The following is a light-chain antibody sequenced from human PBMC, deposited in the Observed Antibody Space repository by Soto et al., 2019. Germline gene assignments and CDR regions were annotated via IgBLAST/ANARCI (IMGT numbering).Light chain of an antibody. Sequence: QPVLTQPPSASGTPGQRVTISCSGGSSNIGSNSVNWYRHLPGTAPKLLIFNNNQRPSGIPDRISGSKSGTSASLAISGLQSEDEADYYCSAWDDSLNGHWVFGGGTKLTVL. CDR2: NNN. J-gene: IGLJ3*02. CDR1: SSNIGSNS. CDR3: SAWDDSLNGHWV. V-gene: IGLV1-44*01.